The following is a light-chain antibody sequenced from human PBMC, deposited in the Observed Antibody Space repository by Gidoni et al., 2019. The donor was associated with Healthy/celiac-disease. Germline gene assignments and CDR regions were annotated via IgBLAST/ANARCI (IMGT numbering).Light chain of an antibody. J-gene: IGLJ3*02. CDR1: NIGSRS. V-gene: IGLV3-21*04. Sequence: SYVLPQPPSVSVAPGKTARMTCGGNNIGSRSVHWYQQKPGQAPVLVIYYESDRPSGLPERFSGSNTGNSATLTVSRVEAGDEADYYCQVWDSSSGGVFGGGTKLTVL. CDR2: YES. CDR3: QVWDSSSGGV.